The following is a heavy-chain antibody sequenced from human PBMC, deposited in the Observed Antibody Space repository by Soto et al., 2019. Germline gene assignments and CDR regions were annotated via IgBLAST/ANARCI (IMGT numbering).Heavy chain of an antibody. CDR3: ARDPIRGDDYNFDY. CDR1: GFAFTSYW. D-gene: IGHD4-4*01. J-gene: IGHJ4*02. V-gene: IGHV3-7*01. Sequence: GGSLRLSCAASGFAFTSYWMTWVRQAPGKGLEWVANIRPDGSEKNYVDSVKGRFTISRDNAKNSVYLQMNSLRVEDTAVYYCARDPIRGDDYNFDYWGQGXLVTVYS. CDR2: IRPDGSEK.